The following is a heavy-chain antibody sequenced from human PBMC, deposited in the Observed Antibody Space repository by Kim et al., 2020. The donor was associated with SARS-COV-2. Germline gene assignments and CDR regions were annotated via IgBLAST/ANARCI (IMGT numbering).Heavy chain of an antibody. CDR1: GYNFTNYW. V-gene: IGHV5-51*01. CDR2: IYPGDADT. CDR3: ARGRVYRDYDF. Sequence: GESLKISCQTSGYNFTNYWVAWVRQRPGKGLEWLGYIYPGDADTKYGPPFRGLVAISADKSSATVFLHWSKLKTSDSGIYFCARGRVYRDYDFWGQGTLV. J-gene: IGHJ4*02. D-gene: IGHD4-17*01.